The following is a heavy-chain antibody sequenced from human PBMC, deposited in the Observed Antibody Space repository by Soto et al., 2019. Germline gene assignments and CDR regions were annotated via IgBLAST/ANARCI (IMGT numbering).Heavy chain of an antibody. CDR2: IFNSGST. Sequence: QVQLQESGPGLVKSSETLSLPCRVSGGSISNYFWSWIRQPPGKGLEWIGYIFNSGSTIYSPSLRGRVTLTLDTSTNQFSLRLGSVTVAGTAICYCARGPETYSMDVWGKGTTVTVSS. CDR1: GGSISNYF. V-gene: IGHV4-59*01. J-gene: IGHJ6*03. CDR3: ARGPETYSMDV.